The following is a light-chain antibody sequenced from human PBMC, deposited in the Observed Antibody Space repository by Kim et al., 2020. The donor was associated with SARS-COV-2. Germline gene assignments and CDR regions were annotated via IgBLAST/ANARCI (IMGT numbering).Light chain of an antibody. CDR3: QQTYSTPPVT. CDR1: QPISNY. V-gene: IGKV1-39*01. CDR2: VAS. J-gene: IGKJ5*01. Sequence: DIQLTQSPSSLSASVGDRVTITCRASQPISNYLNWYQQKPGKAPNLLIFVASNLHTGVPSRFSGSGSGTDFTLTINNLQLEDFATYYCQQTYSTPPVTFGQGTRLEI.